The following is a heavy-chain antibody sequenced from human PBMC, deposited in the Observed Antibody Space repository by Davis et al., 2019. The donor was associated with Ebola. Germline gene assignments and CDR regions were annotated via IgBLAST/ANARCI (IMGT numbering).Heavy chain of an antibody. CDR2: ISYDGSNK. CDR3: ARGEYCSGGSCYHYWFDP. Sequence: PGGSLRLSCAASGFTFSSYAMSWVRQAPGKGLEWVAVISYDGSNKYYADSVKGRFTISRDNSKNTLYLQMNSLRAEDTAVYYCARGEYCSGGSCYHYWFDPWGQGTLVTVSS. J-gene: IGHJ5*02. V-gene: IGHV3-30-3*01. D-gene: IGHD2-15*01. CDR1: GFTFSSYA.